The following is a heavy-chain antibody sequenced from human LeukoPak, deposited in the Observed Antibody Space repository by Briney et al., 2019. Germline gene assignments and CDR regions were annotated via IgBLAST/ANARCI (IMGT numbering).Heavy chain of an antibody. J-gene: IGHJ5*02. Sequence: PSETLSLTCTVSGGSISSNSYYWGCIRQPPGKGLECIGSIYYSGNTYHNPSLKSRVSISIDTSKNQFPLKLSSVTAADTAVYYCARAGGFTLVRGAVNNWFDPWGQGTLVTVSS. D-gene: IGHD3-10*01. CDR1: GGSISSNSYY. CDR3: ARAGGFTLVRGAVNNWFDP. V-gene: IGHV4-39*06. CDR2: IYYSGNT.